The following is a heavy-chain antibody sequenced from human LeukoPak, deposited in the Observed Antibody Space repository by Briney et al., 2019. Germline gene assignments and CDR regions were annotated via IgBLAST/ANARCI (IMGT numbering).Heavy chain of an antibody. J-gene: IGHJ4*02. CDR2: IHYIGRT. CDR1: GGSISNYY. CDR3: ARHQDGYGDYFDF. Sequence: SETLSLTCTVSGGSISNYYWSWIRQPPGKGLEWIGYIHYIGRTKYDPSLESRVTISVDTSKNQFSLKVSSVTAPDTAIYYCARHQDGYGDYFDFWGQGILVTVSS. D-gene: IGHD5-24*01. V-gene: IGHV4-59*08.